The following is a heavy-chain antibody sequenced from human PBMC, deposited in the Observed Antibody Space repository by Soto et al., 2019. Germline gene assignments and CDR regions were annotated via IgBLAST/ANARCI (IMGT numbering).Heavy chain of an antibody. CDR1: GGSITTSSYF. CDR2: IYYVGST. D-gene: IGHD3-10*01. J-gene: IGHJ6*02. CDR3: ARHQEVRGVVVPFHYYGMDV. Sequence: SETLSLTCTVSGGSITTSSYFWSWIRQPPGKGLEWIGDIYYVGSTFYNPSLKSRVTISVDTSKSQFSLNLNSVTAADTAVYYCARHQEVRGVVVPFHYYGMDVWGQGTTVTVSS. V-gene: IGHV4-39*01.